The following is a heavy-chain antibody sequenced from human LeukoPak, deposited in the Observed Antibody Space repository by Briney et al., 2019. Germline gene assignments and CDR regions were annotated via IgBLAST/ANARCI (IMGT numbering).Heavy chain of an antibody. Sequence: PGGSLRLSCAASGFTFSSFGMHWVRQPPGQGLEWVAVISFDGSNQYYADSVKGRFTIYRDNFKNTVYLQMNSLRAEETAVYYCAKSHPPTVTTEEGEYLQHWGQGTLVTVSS. J-gene: IGHJ1*01. D-gene: IGHD4-17*01. CDR2: ISFDGSNQ. CDR3: AKSHPPTVTTEEGEYLQH. V-gene: IGHV3-30*18. CDR1: GFTFSSFG.